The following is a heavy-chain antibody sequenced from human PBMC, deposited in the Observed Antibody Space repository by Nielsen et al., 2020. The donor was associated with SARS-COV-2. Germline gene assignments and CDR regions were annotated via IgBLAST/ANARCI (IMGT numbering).Heavy chain of an antibody. CDR2: ISSSSSYT. CDR3: ARVLGETYYDFWSGYSDLPYGMDV. Sequence: WIRQPPGKGLEWVSYISSSSSYTNYADSVKGRFTISRDNAKNSLYLQMNSLRAEDTAVYYCARVLGETYYDFWSGYSDLPYGMDVWGQGTTVTVSS. J-gene: IGHJ6*02. D-gene: IGHD3-3*01. V-gene: IGHV3-11*05.